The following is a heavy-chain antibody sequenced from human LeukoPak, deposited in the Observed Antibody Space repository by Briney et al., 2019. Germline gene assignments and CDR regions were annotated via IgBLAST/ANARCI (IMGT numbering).Heavy chain of an antibody. CDR1: GGSISSLY. J-gene: IGHJ4*02. CDR2: IYYTGST. CDR3: ARHRAYSSSSPFDY. V-gene: IGHV4-59*08. Sequence: KSSETLSLTCSVSGGSISSLYWSWIRQPPGKGLEWIGYIYYTGSTNYNPSLKSRVSMFVDMSKNQFSLRLSSVIAADTAVYYCARHRAYSSSSPFDYWGQGTLVTVSS. D-gene: IGHD6-6*01.